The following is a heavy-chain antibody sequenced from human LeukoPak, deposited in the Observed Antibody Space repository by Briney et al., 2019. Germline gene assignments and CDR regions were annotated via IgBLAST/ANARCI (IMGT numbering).Heavy chain of an antibody. CDR1: GFTFSSYG. CDR3: AKPYYYDSSGYYCYFDY. CDR2: IWYDGSNK. D-gene: IGHD3-22*01. J-gene: IGHJ4*02. Sequence: GGSLRLSCAASGFTFSSYGMHWVRQAPGKGLEWVAVIWYDGSNKYYADSVEGRFTISRDNSKNTLYLQMNSLRAEDTAVYYCAKPYYYDSSGYYCYFDYWGQGTLVTVSS. V-gene: IGHV3-33*06.